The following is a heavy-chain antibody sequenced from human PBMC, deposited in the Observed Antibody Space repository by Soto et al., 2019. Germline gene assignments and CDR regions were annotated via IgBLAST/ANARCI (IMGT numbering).Heavy chain of an antibody. CDR3: TKGAWLNDF. Sequence: EVQLLGSGGGLVQPGGSLRLSCAASGFIFDTFDMSWVRQAPGKGLEWVSAIIGHNGRTYYADSVTGRFTISKDNSNKTLYLQMTSLRVEYTAIYYCTKGAWLNDFCGQGVLVTVSS. J-gene: IGHJ4*02. CDR2: IIGHNGRT. D-gene: IGHD6-19*01. V-gene: IGHV3-23*01. CDR1: GFIFDTFD.